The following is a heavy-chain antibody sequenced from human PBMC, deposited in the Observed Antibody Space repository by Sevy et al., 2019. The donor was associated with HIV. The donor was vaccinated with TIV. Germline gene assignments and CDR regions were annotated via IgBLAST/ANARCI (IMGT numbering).Heavy chain of an antibody. CDR3: ARGKREEWLLYLDN. Sequence: ASVKVSCKTSGYTFAAYYIHWVRQAPGQGPEWLGWIYPNGGDTTHAQKFQGRVTVTMSTSINTVYMELNRLRSDDTAVYYCARGKREEWLLYLDNWGQGTLVTVSS. D-gene: IGHD3-3*01. CDR1: GYTFAAYY. J-gene: IGHJ4*02. CDR2: IYPNGGDT. V-gene: IGHV1-2*02.